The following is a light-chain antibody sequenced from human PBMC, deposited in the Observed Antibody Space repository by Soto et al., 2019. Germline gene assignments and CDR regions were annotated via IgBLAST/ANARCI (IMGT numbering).Light chain of an antibody. CDR2: DAS. Sequence: QMTQSPSTLAASILDRVTITCRASQTISNWLAWYQQKPGKAPNLLMYDASKLKSGVPSRFSGSGSGTEFTLTISSLQPDDFATYYCQQYHTYSTFGQGTKVDIK. V-gene: IGKV1-5*01. J-gene: IGKJ1*01. CDR3: QQYHTYST. CDR1: QTISNW.